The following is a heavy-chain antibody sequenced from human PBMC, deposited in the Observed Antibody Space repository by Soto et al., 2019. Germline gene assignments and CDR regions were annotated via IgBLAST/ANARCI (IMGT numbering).Heavy chain of an antibody. D-gene: IGHD3-3*01. CDR2: FIPVYRTL. J-gene: IGHJ4*02. V-gene: IGHV1-69*01. Sequence: QVQLVQSGAEVKKPGSSVKVSCKASGGSFGNSAINWVRQTPGQGLEWLGGFIPVYRTLNYAQKFQGRVTITADESTGTAYMTLSSLASDDTAVYYCATGVIWIGYFTVDYWGQGTRVTVSS. CDR1: GGSFGNSA. CDR3: ATGVIWIGYFTVDY.